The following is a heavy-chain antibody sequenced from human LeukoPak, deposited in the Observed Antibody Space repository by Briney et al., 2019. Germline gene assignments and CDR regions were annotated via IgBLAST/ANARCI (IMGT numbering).Heavy chain of an antibody. CDR2: IRSKAYGGTT. CDR1: GFTFGDYA. J-gene: IGHJ4*02. Sequence: GGSLRLSCTASGFTFGDYAMSWVRQAPGKGLEWVGFIRSKAYGGTTEYAASVKGRFTISRGDSKSIAYLQMNSLKTEDTAVYFCTRVDFWSGTYFDYWGQGTLVTVSS. CDR3: TRVDFWSGTYFDY. V-gene: IGHV3-49*04. D-gene: IGHD3-3*01.